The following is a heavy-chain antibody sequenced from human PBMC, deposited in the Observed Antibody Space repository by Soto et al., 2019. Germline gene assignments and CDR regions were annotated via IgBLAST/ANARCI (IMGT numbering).Heavy chain of an antibody. V-gene: IGHV4-59*01. D-gene: IGHD6-19*01. J-gene: IGHJ5*02. CDR2: IYYSGST. CDR3: ARAQAGYGSGWYASNWFDP. Sequence: SETLSLTFTVSGGSISSYYWNWIRQPPGKGLEWIGYIYYSGSTNYNPSLKSRVTISVDTSKNQFSLKLSSVTAADTAGYYCARAQAGYGSGWYASNWFDPGSQGTLVTVSS. CDR1: GGSISSYY.